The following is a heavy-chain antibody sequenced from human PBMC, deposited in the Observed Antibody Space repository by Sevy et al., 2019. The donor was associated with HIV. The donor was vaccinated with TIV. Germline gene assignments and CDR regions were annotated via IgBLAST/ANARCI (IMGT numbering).Heavy chain of an antibody. V-gene: IGHV1-8*01. Sequence: ASVKVSCKTSGYTFTSYDINWVRQATGQGLEWMGWMNPDSGKRGYAQKFQGRVTMTTNTSISTAYMELRSLRSEDSAVYYCARADLDSSTFFYYYGMDVWGQGTTVTVS. CDR3: ARADLDSSTFFYYYGMDV. J-gene: IGHJ6*02. CDR2: MNPDSGKR. D-gene: IGHD6-13*01. CDR1: GYTFTSYD.